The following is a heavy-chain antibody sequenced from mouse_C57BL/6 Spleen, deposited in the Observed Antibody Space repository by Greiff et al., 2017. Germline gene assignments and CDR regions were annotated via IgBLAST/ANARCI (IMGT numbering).Heavy chain of an antibody. CDR3: ARSAYDYGETWFAY. V-gene: IGHV1-20*01. CDR2: INPYNGDT. CDR1: GYSFTGYF. D-gene: IGHD2-4*01. Sequence: EVQLQQSGPELVKPGDSVKISCKASGYSFTGYFMNWVMQSHGKSLEWIGRINPYNGDTFYNQKFKGKATLTVDKSSSTAHMELRSLTSEDSAVYYCARSAYDYGETWFAYWGQGTLVTVSA. J-gene: IGHJ3*01.